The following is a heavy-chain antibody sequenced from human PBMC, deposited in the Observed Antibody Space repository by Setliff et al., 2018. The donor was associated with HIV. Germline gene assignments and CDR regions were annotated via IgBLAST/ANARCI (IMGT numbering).Heavy chain of an antibody. J-gene: IGHJ4*02. CDR1: GFTFSSYS. CDR2: ITSRSSYM. CDR3: ARDGYSYGFFDY. V-gene: IGHV3-21*01. D-gene: IGHD5-18*01. Sequence: GSLRLSCAASGFTFSSYSMNWVRQAPGKGLEWVSSITSRSSYMYYADSVKGRFTISRDNAKNSLYLQMNSLIAEDTAVYYCARDGYSYGFFDYWGQGTLVTVSS.